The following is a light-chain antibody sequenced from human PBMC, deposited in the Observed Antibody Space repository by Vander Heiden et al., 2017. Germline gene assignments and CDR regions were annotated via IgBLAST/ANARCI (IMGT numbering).Light chain of an antibody. V-gene: IGKV1-39*01. CDR2: AAS. CDR3: QQSYSTPRST. CDR1: QSISSY. J-gene: IGKJ2*01. Sequence: IQMTQSPSSLSASVGDRVTITCRASQSISSYLNWYQQKPGKAPKLLIYAASSLQSGLPSRFSGSGSGTDFTLTISSLQPEDFATYYCQQSYSTPRSTF.